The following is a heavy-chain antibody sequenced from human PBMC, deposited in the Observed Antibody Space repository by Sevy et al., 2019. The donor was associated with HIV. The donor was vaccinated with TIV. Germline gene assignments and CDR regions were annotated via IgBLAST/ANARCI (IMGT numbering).Heavy chain of an antibody. Sequence: SETLSLTCTVSGGSISSGSYYWSWIRQPAGKGLEWIGRIYTSGSTNYNPSLKSRVTMSVDTSKNQFSLKLSSVTAADTAVYYCARVPADRWSGYYSHYYYGMDVWGQGTTVTVSS. CDR1: GGSISSGSYY. V-gene: IGHV4-61*02. J-gene: IGHJ6*02. CDR2: IYTSGST. CDR3: ARVPADRWSGYYSHYYYGMDV. D-gene: IGHD3-3*01.